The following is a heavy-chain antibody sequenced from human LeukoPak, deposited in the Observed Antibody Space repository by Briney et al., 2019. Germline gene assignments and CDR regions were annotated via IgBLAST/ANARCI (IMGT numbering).Heavy chain of an antibody. D-gene: IGHD3-10*01. V-gene: IGHV1-8*01. CDR1: GYTFTSYD. Sequence: ASVKVSCKASGYTFTSYDINWVRQATGQGLEWMGWMNPNSGNTGYAQKFQGRVTMARNTSISTAYMELSSLRSEDTAVYYCARGLYGSGSYYKDWFDPWGQGTLVTVSS. J-gene: IGHJ5*02. CDR3: ARGLYGSGSYYKDWFDP. CDR2: MNPNSGNT.